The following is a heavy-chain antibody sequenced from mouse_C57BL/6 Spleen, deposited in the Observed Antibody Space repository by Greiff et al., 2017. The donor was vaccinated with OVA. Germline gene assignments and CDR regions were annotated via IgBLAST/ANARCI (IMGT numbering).Heavy chain of an antibody. CDR3: ARSHSYYGSSYGYFDY. CDR1: GFTFSDYY. V-gene: IGHV5-16*01. CDR2: INYDGSST. Sequence: DVMLVESEGGLVQPGSSMKLSCTASGFTFSDYYMAWVRQVPEKGLEWVANINYDGSSTYYLDSLKSRFIISRENAKNILYLQMSSLKSEDTATYYCARSHSYYGSSYGYFDYWGQGTTLTVSS. D-gene: IGHD1-1*01. J-gene: IGHJ2*01.